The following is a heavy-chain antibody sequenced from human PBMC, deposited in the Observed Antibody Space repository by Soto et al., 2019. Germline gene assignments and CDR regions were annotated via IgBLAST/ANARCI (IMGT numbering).Heavy chain of an antibody. CDR1: GFTVSSNY. D-gene: IGHD2-8*01. V-gene: IGHV3-66*04. J-gene: IGHJ5*02. CDR2: IYSGGST. CDR3: ASQVYAPSWLDP. Sequence: PGGSLRLSCAASGFTVSSNYMNWVRQAPGKGLEWVSVIYSGGSTYYADSVKGRFTISRDISKNTVFLQMNSLRVEDTAVYYCASQVYAPSWLDPWGQGTLVTVSS.